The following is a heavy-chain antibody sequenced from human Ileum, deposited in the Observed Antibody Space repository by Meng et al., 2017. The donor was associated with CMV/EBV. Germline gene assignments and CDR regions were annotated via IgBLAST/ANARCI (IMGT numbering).Heavy chain of an antibody. J-gene: IGHJ1*01. V-gene: IGHV3-33*06. Sequence: TFSNYGIHWVRQAPGKGLEWVAVIWYDGNKKFYADSVKGRFTISRDNSKNTVYLQMNSLRGEDTAVYYCAKDYTHFCTSTTCYPPEHWGQGTLVTVSS. CDR1: TFSNYG. CDR2: IWYDGNKK. D-gene: IGHD2-2*01. CDR3: AKDYTHFCTSTTCYPPEH.